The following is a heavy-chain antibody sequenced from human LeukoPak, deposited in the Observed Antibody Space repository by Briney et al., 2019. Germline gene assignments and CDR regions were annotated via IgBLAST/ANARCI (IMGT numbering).Heavy chain of an antibody. J-gene: IGHJ5*02. CDR2: ISAYSGNT. CDR1: GYTFTSYG. V-gene: IGHV1-18*01. Sequence: GASVKVSCKASGYTFTSYGISWVRRAPGQGLEWMGWISAYSGNTNYAQKLQGRVTMTTDTSTSTAYMELRSLRSDDTAVYYCARDPPQGWFDPWGQGTLVTVSS. CDR3: ARDPPQGWFDP.